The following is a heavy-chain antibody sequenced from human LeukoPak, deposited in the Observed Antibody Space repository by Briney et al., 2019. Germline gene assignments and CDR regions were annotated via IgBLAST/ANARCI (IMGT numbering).Heavy chain of an antibody. Sequence: SETLSLTCTVSGGSTSSGSYYWSWIRQPAGKGLEWIGRIYTSGSTNYNPSLKSRVTISVDTSKNQFSLKLSSVTAADTAVYYCARDHNDFWSGKRLYYYYYMDVWGKGTTVTVSS. J-gene: IGHJ6*03. V-gene: IGHV4-61*02. CDR3: ARDHNDFWSGKRLYYYYYMDV. CDR1: GGSTSSGSYY. D-gene: IGHD3-3*01. CDR2: IYTSGST.